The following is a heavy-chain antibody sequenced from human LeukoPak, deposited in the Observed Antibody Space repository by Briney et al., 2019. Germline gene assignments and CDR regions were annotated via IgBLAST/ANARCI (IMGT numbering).Heavy chain of an antibody. Sequence: ASVKVSCKAAGYTFTSYGISWVRQAPGQGLEWMGWISAYNGKTNYAQKLQGRVTMTTDTSASKAYMELSSLRSEDTAVYYCARAITYFVPYYYDSSGIRGPPGGYWGQGTLVTVSS. D-gene: IGHD3-22*01. J-gene: IGHJ4*02. CDR2: ISAYNGKT. CDR1: GYTFTSYG. V-gene: IGHV1-18*01. CDR3: ARAITYFVPYYYDSSGIRGPPGGY.